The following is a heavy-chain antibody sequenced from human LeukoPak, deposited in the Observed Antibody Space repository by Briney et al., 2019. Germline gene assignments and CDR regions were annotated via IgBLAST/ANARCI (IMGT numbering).Heavy chain of an antibody. CDR1: GYTFTCYY. V-gene: IGHV1-2*02. J-gene: IGHJ4*02. CDR3: ARDPVVDCGGDCYPFDY. Sequence: ASVKVSCKASGYTFTCYYMHWVRQAPGQGLEWMGWINPNSGGTNYAQKFQGRVTMTRDTSISTAYMELSRLRSDDTAVYYCARDPVVDCGGDCYPFDYWGQGTLVTVSS. D-gene: IGHD2-21*02. CDR2: INPNSGGT.